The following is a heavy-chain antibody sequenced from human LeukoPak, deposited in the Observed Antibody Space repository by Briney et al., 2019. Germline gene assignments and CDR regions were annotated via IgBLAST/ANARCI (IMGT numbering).Heavy chain of an antibody. CDR3: TRDASSRDDSGGFHD. V-gene: IGHV4-4*07. CDR1: SASVTSHH. J-gene: IGHJ4*01. CDR2: VHFSGST. D-gene: IGHD2-15*01. Sequence: SETLSLTCAVSSASVTSHHWDWIRQPPGKGLQWVGRVHFSGSTNYNPSLRSRLAISLDKSKNDVSLTLTYVSAADTAVYGCTRDASSRDDSGGFHDWGQGALVTVSS.